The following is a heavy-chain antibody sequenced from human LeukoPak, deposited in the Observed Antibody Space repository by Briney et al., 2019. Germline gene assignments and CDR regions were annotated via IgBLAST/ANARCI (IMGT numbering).Heavy chain of an antibody. V-gene: IGHV3-30*02. Sequence: GGSLRLSCAASGFTFSSYGMHWVRQAPGKGLEWVAFIRYDGSNKYYADSVKGRFTISRDNSKNTLYLQMNSLRADDTAVYYCAKDPYSSPYYGPGYLGQGTLVTVSS. J-gene: IGHJ4*02. CDR2: IRYDGSNK. CDR3: AKDPYSSPYYGPGY. CDR1: GFTFSSYG. D-gene: IGHD6-19*01.